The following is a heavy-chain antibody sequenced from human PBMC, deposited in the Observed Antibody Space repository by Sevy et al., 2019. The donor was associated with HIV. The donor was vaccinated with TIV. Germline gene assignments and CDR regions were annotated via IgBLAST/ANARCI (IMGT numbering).Heavy chain of an antibody. CDR2: IFNSGIT. Sequence: SETLSLTCTVSGGSISTSDFYWGWIRQSPGKGLEWIGSIFNSGITCYNPSLKSRVTISVDTSKNQFSLRVNSVTAADTAVYYCARHRFASSYFAFDYWGQGALVTVSS. J-gene: IGHJ4*02. CDR1: GGSISTSDFY. D-gene: IGHD6-19*01. V-gene: IGHV4-39*01. CDR3: ARHRFASSYFAFDY.